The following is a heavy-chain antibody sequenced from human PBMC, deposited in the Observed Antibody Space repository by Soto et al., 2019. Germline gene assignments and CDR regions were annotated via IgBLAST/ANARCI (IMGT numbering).Heavy chain of an antibody. V-gene: IGHV3-21*04. CDR1: GFTLTTYS. J-gene: IGHJ6*02. CDR3: VRERGLSSYYGMDV. Sequence: GGSLRLSCAASGFTLTTYSMNWVRQASGKGLEWVASISSSSSHIYYADSVKGRFTISRDNARNSLYLQMNSLRAEDTAVYYCVRERGLSSYYGMDVWGQVTTVTVSS. D-gene: IGHD3-10*01. CDR2: ISSSSSHI.